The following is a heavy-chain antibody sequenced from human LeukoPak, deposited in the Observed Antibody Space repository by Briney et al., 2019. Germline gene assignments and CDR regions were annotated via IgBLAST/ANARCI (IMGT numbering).Heavy chain of an antibody. V-gene: IGHV3-64*01. CDR2: ISSNGGST. Sequence: PGGSLRLSCAASGFTFSSYAMHWVRQAPGKGLEYVSAISSNGGSTYYANSVKGRFTISRDNSKNTLYLQMGSLRAEGMAVYYCARDPGTTFYYYYMDVWGKGTTVTVSS. D-gene: IGHD1-7*01. CDR3: ARDPGTTFYYYYMDV. CDR1: GFTFSSYA. J-gene: IGHJ6*03.